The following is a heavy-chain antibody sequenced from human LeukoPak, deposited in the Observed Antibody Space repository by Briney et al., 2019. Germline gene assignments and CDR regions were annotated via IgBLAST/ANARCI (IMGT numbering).Heavy chain of an antibody. Sequence: GGSLRLSCAASGFTFSSYSMNWVRQAPGKGLEWVSVIYSDGSTYYADSVKGRFTISRDNSKNTLYLQMNSLRAEDTAVYFCARETLAGFDYWGQGTLVTVSS. CDR2: IYSDGST. CDR1: GFTFSSYS. D-gene: IGHD6-19*01. V-gene: IGHV3-53*01. J-gene: IGHJ4*02. CDR3: ARETLAGFDY.